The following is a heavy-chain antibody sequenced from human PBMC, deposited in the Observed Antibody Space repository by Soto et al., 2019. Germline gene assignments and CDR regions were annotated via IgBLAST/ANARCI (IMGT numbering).Heavy chain of an antibody. CDR1: GYTFTSYA. CDR2: INAGNGNT. Sequence: ASVKVSRKASGYTFTSYAMHWVRQAPGQRLEWMGWINAGNGNTKYSQKFQGRVTITRDTSASTAYMELSSLRSEDTAVYYCAAAYDFWSGYPKKNDAFDIWGQGTMVTVSS. V-gene: IGHV1-3*01. D-gene: IGHD3-3*01. CDR3: AAAYDFWSGYPKKNDAFDI. J-gene: IGHJ3*02.